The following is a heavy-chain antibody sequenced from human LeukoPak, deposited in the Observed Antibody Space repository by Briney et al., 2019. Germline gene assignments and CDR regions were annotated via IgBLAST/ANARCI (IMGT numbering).Heavy chain of an antibody. Sequence: GGTLRLSCAVSGVTFNNYTMSWVRHAPRKGQERVLGISGRGASKYYADSVKGRFTISRDNSKNTLYLQMNSLRAEDTAVYYCAKGVVVAPDVTPFDYWGQGTLVTVSS. J-gene: IGHJ4*02. CDR1: GVTFNNYT. CDR3: AKGVVVAPDVTPFDY. V-gene: IGHV3-23*01. CDR2: ISGRGASK. D-gene: IGHD2-2*01.